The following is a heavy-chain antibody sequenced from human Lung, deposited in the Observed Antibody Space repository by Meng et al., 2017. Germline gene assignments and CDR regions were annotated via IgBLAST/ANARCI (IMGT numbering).Heavy chain of an antibody. Sequence: QVQRQKSGPGLVTPSGTLSLTCVVSGGSISSIDWWSWVRQPPGKGLEWIGEIYHGGDTNYNPSLKSRVTIAIDRSKNQFSLKLSSVTAADTAVYYCASWIYSCGWQWGQGTLVTVSS. V-gene: IGHV4/OR15-8*02. CDR3: ASWIYSCGWQ. J-gene: IGHJ4*02. CDR2: IYHGGDT. D-gene: IGHD6-19*01. CDR1: GGSISSIDW.